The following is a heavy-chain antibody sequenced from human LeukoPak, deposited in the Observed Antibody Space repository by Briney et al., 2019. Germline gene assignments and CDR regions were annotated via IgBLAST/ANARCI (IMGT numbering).Heavy chain of an antibody. Sequence: GASVKVSCKASGYTFTSYGISWVRQAPGQGLEWMGWISAYNGNTNYAQKLQGRVSMTTDTSTSAAYMELRSLRSDDTAVYYCARDIEDCSGGSCYDPWGQGTLVTVSS. CDR3: ARDIEDCSGGSCYDP. J-gene: IGHJ5*02. D-gene: IGHD2-15*01. CDR1: GYTFTSYG. V-gene: IGHV1-18*01. CDR2: ISAYNGNT.